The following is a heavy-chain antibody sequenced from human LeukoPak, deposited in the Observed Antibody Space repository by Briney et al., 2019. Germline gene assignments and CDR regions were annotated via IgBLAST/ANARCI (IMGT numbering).Heavy chain of an antibody. Sequence: SETLCLTCAVSGGSISSYYWSWIRQPPGKGLEWIGYIYYSGSTNYNPSLKSRVTISVDTSKNQFSLKLSSVTAADTAVYYWAVGIVGNWFDPWGQGTLVTVSS. CDR3: AVGIVGNWFDP. CDR1: GGSISSYY. J-gene: IGHJ5*02. V-gene: IGHV4-59*08. CDR2: IYYSGST. D-gene: IGHD3-22*01.